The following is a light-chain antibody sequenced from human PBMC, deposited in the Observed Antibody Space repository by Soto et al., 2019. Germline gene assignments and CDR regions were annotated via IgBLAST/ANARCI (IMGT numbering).Light chain of an antibody. CDR3: SSYTSSSPYV. J-gene: IGLJ1*01. Sequence: QSVLTQPASVSGSPGQSITISCTGTSSDVGGHNYVSWYQQHPGKAPKLMIYEVRNRPSGVSNRFSGSKSGNTASLTISGLQAEDEADYYCSSYTSSSPYVFGTGTKVTVL. V-gene: IGLV2-14*01. CDR2: EVR. CDR1: SSDVGGHNY.